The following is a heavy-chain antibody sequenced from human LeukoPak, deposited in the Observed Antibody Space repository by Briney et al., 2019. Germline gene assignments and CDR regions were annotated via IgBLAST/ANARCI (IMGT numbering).Heavy chain of an antibody. CDR3: ATYWLAEWFGELLVAFDY. J-gene: IGHJ4*02. CDR1: GFTFDDYA. D-gene: IGHD3-10*01. V-gene: IGHV3-9*01. CDR2: ISWNSGSI. Sequence: GGSLRLSCAASGFTFDDYAMHWVRQAPGKGLEWVSGISWNSGSIGYADSVKGRFTISRDNAKNSLYLQMNSLRAEDTALYYCATYWLAEWFGELLVAFDYWGQGTLVTVSS.